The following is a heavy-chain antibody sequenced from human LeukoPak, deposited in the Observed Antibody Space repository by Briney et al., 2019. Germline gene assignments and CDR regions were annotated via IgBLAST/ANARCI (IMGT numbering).Heavy chain of an antibody. CDR3: VRAPDDYDFWSGPFDY. Sequence: ASVKVSCKASGYTFTNYGISWVRQAPGQGLEWMGWISAYSGNTNYAQNLQGRVTMTTDTSTSTAYMELRSLRSDDTAVYYCVRAPDDYDFWSGPFDYWGRGTLVTVSS. V-gene: IGHV1-18*01. D-gene: IGHD3-3*01. CDR1: GYTFTNYG. J-gene: IGHJ4*02. CDR2: ISAYSGNT.